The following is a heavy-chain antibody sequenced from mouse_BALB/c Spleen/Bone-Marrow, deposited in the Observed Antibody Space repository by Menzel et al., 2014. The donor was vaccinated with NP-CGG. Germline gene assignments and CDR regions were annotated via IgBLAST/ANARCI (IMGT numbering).Heavy chain of an antibody. V-gene: IGHV3-1*02. D-gene: IGHD2-12*01. CDR2: IDYSGST. CDR3: ARSGGYYNFDY. J-gene: IGHJ2*01. Sequence: VQLQQSGPDLMKPSQSLSLTCTVTGYSITSGYRWHWIRQFPGNKLEWMGCIDYSGSTNYNPSLKSRISITRDTSKNQFFLQLNSVTTEDTATYHCARSGGYYNFDYWGQGTTLTVSS. CDR1: GYSITSGYR.